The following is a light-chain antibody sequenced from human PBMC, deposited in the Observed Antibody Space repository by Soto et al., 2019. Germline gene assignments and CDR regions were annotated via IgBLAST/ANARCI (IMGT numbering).Light chain of an antibody. CDR1: SSDVGGYNY. V-gene: IGLV2-8*01. J-gene: IGLJ2*01. CDR3: SSYAGSNSEV. Sequence: QSALTQPPSAPGSPGQSVTISCTGTSSDVGGYNYVSWYQQHPGKAPKLMIYEVSKRPSGVPDRFSGSKSGNTASLTVSGLQAEDEADYYCSSYAGSNSEVFGGGTKLTVL. CDR2: EVS.